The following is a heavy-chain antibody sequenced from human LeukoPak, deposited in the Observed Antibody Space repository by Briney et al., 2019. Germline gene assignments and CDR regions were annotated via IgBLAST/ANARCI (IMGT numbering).Heavy chain of an antibody. CDR1: GFTFSDYY. V-gene: IGHV3-11*01. D-gene: IGHD3-10*01. CDR2: ISSSGSTI. Sequence: GGSLRPSCAASGFTFSDYYMSWIRQVPGKGLEWVSSISSSGSTIYYADSVKGRFTISRDNAKNSLYLQMNSLRAEDTAVYYCARELLWFGDIYYGMDVWGQGTTVTVSS. CDR3: ARELLWFGDIYYGMDV. J-gene: IGHJ6*02.